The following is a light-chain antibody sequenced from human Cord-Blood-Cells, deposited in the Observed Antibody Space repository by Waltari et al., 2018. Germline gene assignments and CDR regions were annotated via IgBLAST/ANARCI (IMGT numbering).Light chain of an antibody. CDR1: QSVLYSSNNKNC. CDR2: WAS. Sequence: EIVMTQSPDSLAVSLGARATITGKSSQSVLYSSNNKNCLAWYQQKPGQPPKLLMYWASTREAVVPDRFSGSGSGTDFTLTISSLQAEDVAVYYCQQYYSTPWTFGQGTKVEIK. V-gene: IGKV4-1*01. J-gene: IGKJ1*01. CDR3: QQYYSTPWT.